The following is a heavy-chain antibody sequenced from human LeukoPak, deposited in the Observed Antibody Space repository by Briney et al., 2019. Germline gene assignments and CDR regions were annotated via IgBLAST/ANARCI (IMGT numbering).Heavy chain of an antibody. D-gene: IGHD3-10*01. J-gene: IGHJ6*02. CDR2: ISGSGGST. V-gene: IGHV3-23*01. CDR1: GFTSSSYA. Sequence: GGSLRLSCAASGFTSSSYAMSWVRQAPGKGLEWVSAISGSGGSTYYADSVKGRFTISRDNSKNTLYLQMNSLRAEDTAVYYCAKDIGDGPPYGMDVWGQGTTVTVSS. CDR3: AKDIGDGPPYGMDV.